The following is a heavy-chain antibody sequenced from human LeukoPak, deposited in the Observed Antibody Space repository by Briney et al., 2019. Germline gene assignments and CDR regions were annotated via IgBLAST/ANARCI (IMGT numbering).Heavy chain of an antibody. CDR2: ISWDSDSI. Sequence: GGSLRLSCAASGFIFDDYAMHWVRQAPGKGLEWVSGISWDSDSIDYADSVKGRFTISRDNAKNSLYLQMNSLRAEDMALYYCAKGGGGRLIYYYYMDVWGKGTTVTISS. J-gene: IGHJ6*03. D-gene: IGHD3-16*01. V-gene: IGHV3-9*03. CDR3: AKGGGGRLIYYYYMDV. CDR1: GFIFDDYA.